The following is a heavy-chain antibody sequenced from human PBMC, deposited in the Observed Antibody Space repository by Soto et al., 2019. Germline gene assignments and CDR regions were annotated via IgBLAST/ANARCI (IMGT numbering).Heavy chain of an antibody. CDR2: ISDSGSS. Sequence: QVQLQESGPGLVKPSQTLTLTCTVSGGSISSGRFYWSWIRQHPGKGLEWIGHISDSGSSYYNPSLESRVTISVDTSENQFSLKLSAETAADTAVYFCARTTFYDIFTAYYSLFDYWGQGTKVTVSS. CDR3: ARTTFYDIFTAYYSLFDY. CDR1: GGSISSGRFY. D-gene: IGHD3-9*01. J-gene: IGHJ4*02. V-gene: IGHV4-31*03.